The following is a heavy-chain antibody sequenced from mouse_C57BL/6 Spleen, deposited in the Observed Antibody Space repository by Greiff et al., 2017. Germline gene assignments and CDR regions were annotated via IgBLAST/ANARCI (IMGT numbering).Heavy chain of an antibody. CDR1: GFTFSDYG. CDR2: ISSGSGTI. J-gene: IGHJ2*01. V-gene: IGHV5-17*01. CDR3: ARPPYFDY. Sequence: EVKLMESGGGLVKPGGSLKLSCAASGFTFSDYGMHWVRQAPEKGLEWVAYISSGSGTIYYADTVKGRFTISRDNAKNTLFLQMTSLRSEDTAMYYCARPPYFDYWGQGTTLTVSS.